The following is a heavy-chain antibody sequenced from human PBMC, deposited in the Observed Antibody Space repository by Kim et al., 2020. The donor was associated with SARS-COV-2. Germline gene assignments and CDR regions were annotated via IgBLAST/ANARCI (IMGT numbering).Heavy chain of an antibody. Sequence: GGSLRLSCAASGFTFSNAWMSWVRQAPGKGLEWVGRIKSKTDGGTTDYAAPVKGRFTISRDDSKNTLYLQMNSLKTEDTAVYYCTTDPHSYGYYYYYGMDVWGQGTTVTVSS. V-gene: IGHV3-15*01. D-gene: IGHD5-18*01. CDR1: GFTFSNAW. CDR3: TTDPHSYGYYYYYGMDV. J-gene: IGHJ6*02. CDR2: IKSKTDGGTT.